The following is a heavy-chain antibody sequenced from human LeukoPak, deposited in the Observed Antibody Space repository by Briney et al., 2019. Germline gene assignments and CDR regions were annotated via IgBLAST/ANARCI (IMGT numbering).Heavy chain of an antibody. J-gene: IGHJ3*02. CDR1: GGSFSGYY. Sequence: PSETLSLTCAVYGGSFSGYYWSWIRQPPGKGLEGIGEINHSGSTNYNPSLKSRVTISVDTSKSQFSLKLSSVTAADTAVYYCASADFWSGTEAFDIWGQGTMVTVSS. CDR3: ASADFWSGTEAFDI. V-gene: IGHV4-34*01. D-gene: IGHD3-3*01. CDR2: INHSGST.